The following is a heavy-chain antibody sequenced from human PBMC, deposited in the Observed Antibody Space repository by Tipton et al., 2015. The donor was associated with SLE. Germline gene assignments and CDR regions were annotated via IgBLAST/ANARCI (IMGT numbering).Heavy chain of an antibody. CDR3: ARGWSGYSDVDY. CDR2: IYYSGST. D-gene: IGHD3-3*01. Sequence: TLSLTCTVSGGSISSHYWSWIRQPPGKGLEWIGYIYYSGSTNYNPSLKSRVTISVDTSKNQFSLKLSSVTAADTAVYYCARGWSGYSDVDYWGQGTLVTVSS. V-gene: IGHV4-59*11. J-gene: IGHJ4*02. CDR1: GGSISSHY.